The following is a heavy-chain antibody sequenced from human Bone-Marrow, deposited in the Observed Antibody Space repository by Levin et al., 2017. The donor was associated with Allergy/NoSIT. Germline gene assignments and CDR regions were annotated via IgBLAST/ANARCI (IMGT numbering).Heavy chain of an antibody. J-gene: IGHJ3*02. Sequence: GGSLRLSCAASGFTFSSSAMSWVRQAPGKGLEWVSGITISGDGTYHADVVKGRFTISRDNTENTLYLQMNILRADDTAIYYCARVAGIEMDRIGDAFDIWGQGTMVTVSS. D-gene: IGHD5-24*01. CDR1: GFTFSSSA. V-gene: IGHV3-23*01. CDR3: ARVAGIEMDRIGDAFDI. CDR2: ITISGDGT.